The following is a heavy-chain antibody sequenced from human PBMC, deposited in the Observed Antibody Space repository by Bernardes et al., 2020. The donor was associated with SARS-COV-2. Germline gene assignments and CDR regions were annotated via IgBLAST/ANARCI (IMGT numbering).Heavy chain of an antibody. V-gene: IGHV1-24*01. D-gene: IGHD3-3*01. CDR2: FDSEDGQT. CDR3: AGRITLFGVITGFFDR. Sequence: ASLKASCKVSGYSLTELPIHWVRQAPGKGLEWMGGFDSEDGQTIYAQKFQGRVTMIEDTSTDTAYMELNSLRSEDTAVYFCAGRITLFGVITGFFDRWGQGTLVTVSS. CDR1: GYSLTELP. J-gene: IGHJ4*02.